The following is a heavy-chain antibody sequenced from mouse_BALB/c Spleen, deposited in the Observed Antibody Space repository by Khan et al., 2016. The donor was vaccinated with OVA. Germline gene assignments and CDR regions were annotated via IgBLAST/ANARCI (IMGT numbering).Heavy chain of an antibody. Sequence: VQLQESGPGLVQPSQSLSITCTVSGFSLTTYGVHWVRQSPGKGLEWLGLIWSGGNTDYNAAFISRLSITKDNSKSQVFFKMNSLHADDTAIYYGARNSYRYDFTYWGQGTLITVSA. J-gene: IGHJ3*01. CDR1: GFSLTTYG. CDR2: IWSGGNT. V-gene: IGHV2-4-1*01. D-gene: IGHD2-14*01. CDR3: ARNSYRYDFTY.